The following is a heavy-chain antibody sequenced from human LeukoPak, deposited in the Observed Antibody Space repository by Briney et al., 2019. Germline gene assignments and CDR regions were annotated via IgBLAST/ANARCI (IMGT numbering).Heavy chain of an antibody. V-gene: IGHV3-30*18. J-gene: IGHJ3*02. D-gene: IGHD4-23*01. CDR2: ISYDGSNK. Sequence: PGGSLRLSCAASGFTFSSYGMHWVRQAPGKGLEWVAVISYDGSNKYYADPVKGRFTISRGNSKNTLYLQMNSLRAEDTAVYYCAKPVVTGNDAFDIWGQGTMVTVSS. CDR1: GFTFSSYG. CDR3: AKPVVTGNDAFDI.